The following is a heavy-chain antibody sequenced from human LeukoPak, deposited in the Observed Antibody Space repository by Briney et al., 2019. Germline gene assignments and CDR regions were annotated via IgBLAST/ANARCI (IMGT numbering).Heavy chain of an antibody. CDR2: ISYDGSNK. V-gene: IGHV3-30*04. CDR1: GFTFSSYA. CDR3: ARPILTGYDDY. J-gene: IGHJ4*02. Sequence: GGPLSLSCAASGFTFSSYAMHWVRQAPGKGLEWVAVISYDGSNKYYADSVKGRFTISRDNSKNTLYLQMNSLRAEDTAVYYCARPILTGYDDYWGQGTLVTVSS. D-gene: IGHD3-9*01.